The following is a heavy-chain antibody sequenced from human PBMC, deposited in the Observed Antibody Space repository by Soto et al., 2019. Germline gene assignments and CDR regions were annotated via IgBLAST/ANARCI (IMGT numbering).Heavy chain of an antibody. V-gene: IGHV4-59*01. CDR2: IYYSGST. Sequence: PSETLSLTCTVSGGSIGTYYWSWIRQPPGKGLEWIGYIYYSGSTNYNPSFKSRVTISVDTSKNQFSLKLSSVTAADTAVYYCARDASYYYDSSGYYGGMDVWGQGTTVTVSS. D-gene: IGHD3-22*01. CDR3: ARDASYYYDSSGYYGGMDV. J-gene: IGHJ6*02. CDR1: GGSIGTYY.